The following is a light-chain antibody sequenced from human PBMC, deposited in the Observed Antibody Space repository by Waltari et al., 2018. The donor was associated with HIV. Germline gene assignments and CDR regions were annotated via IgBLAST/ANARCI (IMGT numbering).Light chain of an antibody. CDR1: SLRSYY. CDR2: GKN. J-gene: IGLJ2*01. Sequence: SSELTQDPAVSVALGQTDRITCQGDSLRSYYASWYQQKPGQAPVLFIYGKNNRPSGIPDRFSGSSSGNTASLTITGAQAEDEADYYCNSRDSSGNHVVFGGGTKLTVL. V-gene: IGLV3-19*01. CDR3: NSRDSSGNHVV.